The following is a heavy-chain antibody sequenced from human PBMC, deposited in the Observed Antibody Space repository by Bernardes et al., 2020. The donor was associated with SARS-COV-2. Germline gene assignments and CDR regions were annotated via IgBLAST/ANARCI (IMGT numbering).Heavy chain of an antibody. Sequence: GSLRLSCAASGFTFSSYAMSWVRQAPGKGLEWVSAISGSGGSTYYADSVKGRFTISRDNSKNTLYLQMNSLRAEDTAVYYCAKVRHYQQLVTNWGQGTLVTVSS. D-gene: IGHD6-13*01. CDR1: GFTFSSYA. J-gene: IGHJ4*02. V-gene: IGHV3-23*01. CDR3: AKVRHYQQLVTN. CDR2: ISGSGGST.